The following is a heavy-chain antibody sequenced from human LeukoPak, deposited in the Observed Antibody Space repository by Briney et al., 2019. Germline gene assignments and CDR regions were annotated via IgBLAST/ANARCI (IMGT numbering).Heavy chain of an antibody. CDR1: GGTFSSYA. V-gene: IGHV1-69*05. J-gene: IGHJ4*02. CDR3: ARDRIPYSSGWSDLYFDY. Sequence: SVKVSCKASGGTFSSYAISWVRQAPGQGLEWMGGIIPIFGTANYAQKLQGRVTMTTDTSTSTAYMELRSLRSDDTAVYYCARDRIPYSSGWSDLYFDYWGQGTLVTVSS. CDR2: IIPIFGTA. D-gene: IGHD6-19*01.